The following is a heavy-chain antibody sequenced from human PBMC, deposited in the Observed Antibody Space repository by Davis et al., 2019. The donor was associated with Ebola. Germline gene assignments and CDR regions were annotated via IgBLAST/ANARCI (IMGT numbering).Heavy chain of an antibody. Sequence: GESLKISCAASGFTFSNYGMHWVRQAPGKGLEWVAVISYDGSKKYYADSVKGRFTISRDNAKNSLYLQMNSLRAEDTAVFFCATMGTGTVPGGDYWGQGTLVTVSS. CDR1: GFTFSNYG. CDR2: ISYDGSKK. D-gene: IGHD1-1*01. V-gene: IGHV3-30*03. CDR3: ATMGTGTVPGGDY. J-gene: IGHJ4*02.